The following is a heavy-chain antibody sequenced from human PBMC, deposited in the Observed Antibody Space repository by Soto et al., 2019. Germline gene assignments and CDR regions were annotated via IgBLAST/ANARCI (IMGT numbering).Heavy chain of an antibody. D-gene: IGHD3-22*01. CDR2: IYTSGST. Sequence: QVQLQESGPGLVKPSETLSLTCTVSGGSISSYYWSWIRQPAGKGLEWIGRIYTSGSTNYNPSLKSRVTMSVDTSKNQFSLKLSSVTAADTAVYYCARVCYDSSGYYSLFDYWGQGTLVTVSS. J-gene: IGHJ4*02. CDR3: ARVCYDSSGYYSLFDY. CDR1: GGSISSYY. V-gene: IGHV4-4*07.